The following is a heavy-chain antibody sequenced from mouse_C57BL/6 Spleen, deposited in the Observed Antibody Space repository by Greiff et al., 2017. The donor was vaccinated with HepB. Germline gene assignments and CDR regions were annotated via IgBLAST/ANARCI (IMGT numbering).Heavy chain of an antibody. CDR3: ARWGTAQALYAMDY. D-gene: IGHD3-2*02. Sequence: QVHVKQSGAELARPGASVKLSCKASGYTFTSYGISWVKQRTGQGLEWIGEIYPRSGNTYYNEKFKGKATLTADKSSSTAYMELRSLTSEDSAVYFCARWGTAQALYAMDYWGQGTSVTVSS. CDR2: IYPRSGNT. V-gene: IGHV1-81*01. J-gene: IGHJ4*01. CDR1: GYTFTSYG.